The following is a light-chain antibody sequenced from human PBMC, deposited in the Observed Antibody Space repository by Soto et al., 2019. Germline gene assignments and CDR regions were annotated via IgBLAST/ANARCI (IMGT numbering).Light chain of an antibody. Sequence: QSVLTQPASVSGSPGQSITISCTGTSSDVGGYNYVSWYQQHPGKAPKLMIYDVSNRPSGVSNRFSGSKSGNTASLTISGLQAEDEADYYCSSYASTTRVLGGWTKLTVL. V-gene: IGLV2-14*01. J-gene: IGLJ3*02. CDR3: SSYASTTRV. CDR1: SSDVGGYNY. CDR2: DVS.